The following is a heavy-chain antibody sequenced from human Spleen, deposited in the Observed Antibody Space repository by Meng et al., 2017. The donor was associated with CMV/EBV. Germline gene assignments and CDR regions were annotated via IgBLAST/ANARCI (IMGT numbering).Heavy chain of an antibody. CDR3: ARSNTPFDYYRMDV. CDR1: GGTFSNYA. D-gene: IGHD2/OR15-2a*01. CDR2: IIPLFGTA. Sequence: SVKVSCKACGGTFSNYAISWVRQAPGQGLEWMGGIIPLFGTANYAQKFHGRGTISTDESTSTAYVELSSLTSEDTAVYYCARSNTPFDYYRMDVWGQGTTVTVSS. V-gene: IGHV1-69*05. J-gene: IGHJ6*02.